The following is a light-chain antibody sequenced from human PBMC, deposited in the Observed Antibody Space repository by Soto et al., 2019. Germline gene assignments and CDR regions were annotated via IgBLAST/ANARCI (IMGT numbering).Light chain of an antibody. V-gene: IGKV3-15*01. Sequence: EIVMTQSPATLSVSPGERATLSCRASQSVSSNLAWYQQKAGQAPRLLMYGASTRATGIPARFSGSGSGTEFTLTISRLEPEDFAVYYCHQYGSSPFTLGPGTKVDIK. J-gene: IGKJ3*01. CDR1: QSVSSN. CDR3: HQYGSSPFT. CDR2: GAS.